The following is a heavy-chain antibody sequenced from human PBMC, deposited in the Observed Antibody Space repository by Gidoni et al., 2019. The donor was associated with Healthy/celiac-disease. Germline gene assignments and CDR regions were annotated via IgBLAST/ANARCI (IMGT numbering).Heavy chain of an antibody. D-gene: IGHD5-18*01. CDR2: IYYSGST. CDR1: GGSISRGGYS. Sequence: QVQLHESVPVLFNPSHTLSLTFTVSGGSISRGGYSWSWIRQHPGKGLEWIGYIYYSGSTYYNPSIKSRVTISVETSKNQFSLKLSSVNAADTAVYYCAGGYSYGYLYWGQGTLVTVSS. J-gene: IGHJ4*02. V-gene: IGHV4-31*03. CDR3: AGGYSYGYLY.